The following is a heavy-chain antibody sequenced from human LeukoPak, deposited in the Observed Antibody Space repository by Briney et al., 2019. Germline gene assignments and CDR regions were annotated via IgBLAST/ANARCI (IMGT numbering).Heavy chain of an antibody. CDR3: AKDLEGIATTRYYFDY. CDR2: FSYDGRSE. V-gene: IGHV3-30*04. CDR1: GFTFSTYL. J-gene: IGHJ4*02. Sequence: GGSLRLSCAASGFTFSTYLTHWVRQAPGKGLEWLAVFSYDGRSEFYADSVKGRFTISRDNSKNTLYLQMNSLRAEDTAVYYCAKDLEGIATTRYYFDYWGQGTLVTVSS. D-gene: IGHD1-1*01.